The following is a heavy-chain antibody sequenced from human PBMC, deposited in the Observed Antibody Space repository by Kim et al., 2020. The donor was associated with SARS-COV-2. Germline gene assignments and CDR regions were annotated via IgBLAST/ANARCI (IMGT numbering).Heavy chain of an antibody. Sequence: GGSLRLSCAASGFTFSSYAMHWVRQAPGKGLEWVAVISYDGSNKYYADSVKGRFTISRDNSKNTLYLQMNSLRAEDTAVYYCARGGTYYDFWSGKDYWGQGTLVTVSS. CDR2: ISYDGSNK. V-gene: IGHV3-30-3*01. D-gene: IGHD3-3*01. CDR1: GFTFSSYA. CDR3: ARGGTYYDFWSGKDY. J-gene: IGHJ4*02.